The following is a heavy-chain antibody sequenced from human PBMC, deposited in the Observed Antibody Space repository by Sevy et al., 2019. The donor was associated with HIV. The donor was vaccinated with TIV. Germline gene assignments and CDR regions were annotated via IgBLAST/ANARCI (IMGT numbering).Heavy chain of an antibody. Sequence: ASVKVSCKASGGTFNNHAFSWVRQAPGQGLEWVGGIIPILGTINYAQKFQGRVTITADESADTVYMKLSSLRSEDTAVYFCAGDLMVATNGFDIWGQGTLVTVSS. CDR2: IIPILGTI. CDR1: GGTFNNHA. V-gene: IGHV1-69*13. D-gene: IGHD2-15*01. J-gene: IGHJ4*02. CDR3: AGDLMVATNGFDI.